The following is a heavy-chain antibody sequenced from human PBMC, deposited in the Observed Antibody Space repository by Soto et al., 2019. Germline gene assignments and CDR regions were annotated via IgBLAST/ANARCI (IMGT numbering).Heavy chain of an antibody. V-gene: IGHV4-59*02. CDR1: GCSVSSSY. J-gene: IGHJ3*02. Sequence: PSETLSLTCTFSGCSVSSSYWTWIRQPPGKGLEWIGYLYKSGSTNYNPSLKGRVTISVDTSKNQFSLRLSSVTAADTAVYYCAKKYCTSTSCNDAFDIWGQGTMVTVSS. CDR3: AKKYCTSTSCNDAFDI. D-gene: IGHD2-2*01. CDR2: LYKSGST.